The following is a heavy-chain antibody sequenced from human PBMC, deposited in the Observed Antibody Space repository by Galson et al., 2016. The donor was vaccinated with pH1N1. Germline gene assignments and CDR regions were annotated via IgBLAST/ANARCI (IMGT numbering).Heavy chain of an antibody. CDR2: ISGNNGDS. D-gene: IGHD7-27*01. Sequence: SVKVSCKASGFTFTTYGFTWVRQAPGQGLERMGWISGNNGDSHYAQKVKGRVTVTIDTSTSTAYLEVRGLTSDDTAVYYCARKGTGWPLDYWGQGTLVTVPS. CDR1: GFTFTTYG. J-gene: IGHJ4*02. V-gene: IGHV1-18*01. CDR3: ARKGTGWPLDY.